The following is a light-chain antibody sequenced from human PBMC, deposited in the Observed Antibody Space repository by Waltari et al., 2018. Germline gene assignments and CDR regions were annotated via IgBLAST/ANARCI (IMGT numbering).Light chain of an antibody. J-gene: IGLJ3*02. Sequence: QSALTQPASVSGSPGQSITISCTGTSSDVGSYTLVSCYQQHPGKAPKVIIYEGNKRPSVVSDRFSGSKSGNTASLTISGLQAEDEADYYCCSYTGTTTPRLFGGGTKLTVL. CDR3: CSYTGTTTPRL. V-gene: IGLV2-23*01. CDR1: SSDVGSYTL. CDR2: EGN.